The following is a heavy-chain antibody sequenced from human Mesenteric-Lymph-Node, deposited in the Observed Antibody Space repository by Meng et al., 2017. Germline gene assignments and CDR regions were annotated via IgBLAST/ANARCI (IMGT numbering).Heavy chain of an antibody. Sequence: LRLQTSAPALVNRPTPSSPTCCFAGGSISSIVYYWGWVRHPPGKGLELIGAIYHSGSPSYPPPLQSRVTMFVDTSKHQFSMMLTSVTATDTAVYYCARRRGGSGRDCWGQGTLVTVSS. CDR2: IYHSGSP. CDR3: ARRRGGSGRDC. CDR1: GGSISSIVYY. D-gene: IGHD3-10*01. V-gene: IGHV4-39*01. J-gene: IGHJ4*02.